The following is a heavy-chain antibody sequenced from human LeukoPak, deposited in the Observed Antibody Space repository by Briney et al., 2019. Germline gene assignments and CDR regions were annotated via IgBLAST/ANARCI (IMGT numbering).Heavy chain of an antibody. V-gene: IGHV3-30*03. D-gene: IGHD3-3*01. J-gene: IGHJ4*02. CDR1: GFTFSSYG. CDR3: ARSYYDFWSGPDY. CDR2: ITYDGSNK. Sequence: PGGSLRLSCAASGFTFSSYGMHWVRQAPGEGLEWLAIITYDGSNKYYADSVKGRFTISRDDSKNTLYLQMNSLRAEDTAVYYCARSYYDFWSGPDYWGQGTLVTVSS.